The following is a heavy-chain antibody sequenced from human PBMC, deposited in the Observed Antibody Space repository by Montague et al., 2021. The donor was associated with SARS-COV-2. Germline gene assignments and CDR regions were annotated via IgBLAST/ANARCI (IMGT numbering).Heavy chain of an antibody. V-gene: IGHV4-61*02. CDR3: ARVGEQLVRGRWYFAY. CDR1: GVSITSGSND. Sequence: TLSLTCTVSGVSITSGSNDWSWIRLPAGTRLEWIGRKYTTGSTNYESSLKSRVAISVDTSKNQFSLKLSFVTAADTAVYYCARVGEQLVRGRWYFAYWGQGVLVTVSP. D-gene: IGHD6-6*01. CDR2: KYTTGST. J-gene: IGHJ4*02.